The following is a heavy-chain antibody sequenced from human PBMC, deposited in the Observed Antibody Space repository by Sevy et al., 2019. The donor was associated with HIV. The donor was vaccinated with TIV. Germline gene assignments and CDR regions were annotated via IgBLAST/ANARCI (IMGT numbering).Heavy chain of an antibody. D-gene: IGHD3-22*01. Sequence: GGSLRLSCAGSGFTFSRSSMNWVRQAPGKGLEWVSSISSSSNYIYYADSVKGRFTISRDNAKNSLLLLMNSLRAEDTAVYYCARDKREAYFDGSTSSDASDIWGQGTLVTVSS. CDR2: ISSSSNYI. J-gene: IGHJ3*02. V-gene: IGHV3-21*01. CDR1: GFTFSRSS. CDR3: ARDKREAYFDGSTSSDASDI.